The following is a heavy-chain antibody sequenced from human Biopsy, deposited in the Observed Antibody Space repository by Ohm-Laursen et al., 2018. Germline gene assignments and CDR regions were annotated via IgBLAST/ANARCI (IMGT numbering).Heavy chain of an antibody. D-gene: IGHD3-10*02. CDR1: GFSLRNYT. CDR2: ISRSTSHI. V-gene: IGHV3-21*01. Sequence: GSLRLSCTASGFSLRNYTINWVRQAPGKGLEWVSSISRSTSHILYAETLKGRFTISRDNAENSLYLEMNSLRVEDTAVYYCAKDDYDRVSSGYYFDYWGQGTLVSVSS. J-gene: IGHJ4*02. CDR3: AKDDYDRVSSGYYFDY.